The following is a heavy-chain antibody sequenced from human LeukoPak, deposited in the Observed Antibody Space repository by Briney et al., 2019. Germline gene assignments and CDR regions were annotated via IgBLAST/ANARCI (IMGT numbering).Heavy chain of an antibody. Sequence: PSETLSLTCTVSGGSISSYYWSWIRQPPGKGLEWIGYIYYSGSTNYNPSLKSRVTISVDTSKNQFSLKLSSVTAADTAVYYCARSAENSLRAAAGRSYDYWGQGTLVTVSS. D-gene: IGHD6-13*01. J-gene: IGHJ4*02. CDR2: IYYSGST. CDR3: ARSAENSLRAAAGRSYDY. V-gene: IGHV4-59*01. CDR1: GGSISSYY.